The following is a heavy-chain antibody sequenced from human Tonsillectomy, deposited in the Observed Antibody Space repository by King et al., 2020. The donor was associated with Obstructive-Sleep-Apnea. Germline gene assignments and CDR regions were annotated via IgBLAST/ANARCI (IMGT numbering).Heavy chain of an antibody. V-gene: IGHV4-34*01. Sequence: VQLQQWGAGLLKPSETLSLTCAVYDGSFSSSYWSWIRQPPGKGLEWIGEIYHSGSSNCNPSLKSRVTISVDTSKNQFSLKLSSVTAADTVVYYCARVEEGVSIRGYGMDVWGQGTTVTVSS. J-gene: IGHJ6*02. D-gene: IGHD2-2*01. CDR1: DGSFSSSY. CDR2: IYHSGSS. CDR3: ARVEEGVSIRGYGMDV.